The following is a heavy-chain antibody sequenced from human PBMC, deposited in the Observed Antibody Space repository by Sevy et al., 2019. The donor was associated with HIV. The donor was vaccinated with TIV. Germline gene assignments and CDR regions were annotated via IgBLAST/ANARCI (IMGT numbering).Heavy chain of an antibody. V-gene: IGHV4-34*01. CDR2: INHSGST. J-gene: IGHJ4*02. CDR1: GGSFSGYY. CDR3: ARGGRYCSSTSCAPPRPSEFDY. Sequence: SETLSLTCAVYGGSFSGYYWSWIRQPPGKGMEWIGEINHSGSTNYNPPLKSRVTISVDTSKNQFSLKLSSVTAADTAVYYCARGGRYCSSTSCAPPRPSEFDYWGQGTLVTVSS. D-gene: IGHD2-2*01.